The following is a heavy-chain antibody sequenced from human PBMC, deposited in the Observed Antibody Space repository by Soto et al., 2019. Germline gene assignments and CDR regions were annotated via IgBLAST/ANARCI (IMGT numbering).Heavy chain of an antibody. D-gene: IGHD2-8*01. V-gene: IGHV4-39*01. CDR3: ARQRLGLRPPFDY. CDR2: IYYSGST. J-gene: IGHJ4*02. CDR1: GGSISSSSYY. Sequence: SETLSLTCTVSGGSISSSSYYWGWIRQPPGKGLEWIGSIYYSGSTYYNPSLKSRVTISVDTSKNKFSLKLSSVTAADTAVYYCARQRLGLRPPFDYWGQGKMVTVS.